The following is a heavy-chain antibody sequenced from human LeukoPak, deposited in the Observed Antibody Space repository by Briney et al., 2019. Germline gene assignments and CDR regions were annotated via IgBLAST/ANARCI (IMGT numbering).Heavy chain of an antibody. CDR3: ARDSHYCSSTSCYRWFDP. CDR1: GGSFSGYY. D-gene: IGHD2-2*01. J-gene: IGHJ5*02. V-gene: IGHV4-59*01. CDR2: IYYSGST. Sequence: PSETLSLTCAVYGGSFSGYYWSWIRQPPGKGLEWIGYIYYSGSTNYNPSLKSRVTISVDTSKNQFSLKLSSVTAADTAVYYCARDSHYCSSTSCYRWFDPWGQGTLVTVSS.